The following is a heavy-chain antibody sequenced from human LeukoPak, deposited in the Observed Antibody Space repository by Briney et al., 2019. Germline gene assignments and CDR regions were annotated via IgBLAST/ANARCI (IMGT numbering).Heavy chain of an antibody. Sequence: PSQTLSLTCTVSGGSISSGSYYWSWIRQPAGKGLEWIGRIYTSGSTNYNPSLKSRVTISVDTSKNQFSLKLSSVTAADTAVHYCARDLPAVAGWLVFDYWGQGTLVTVSS. CDR3: ARDLPAVAGWLVFDY. J-gene: IGHJ4*02. CDR1: GGSISSGSYY. V-gene: IGHV4-61*02. CDR2: IYTSGST. D-gene: IGHD6-19*01.